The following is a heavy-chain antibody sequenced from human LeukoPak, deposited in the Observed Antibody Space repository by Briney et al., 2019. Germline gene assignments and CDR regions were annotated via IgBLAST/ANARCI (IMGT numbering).Heavy chain of an antibody. CDR3: ARDLSAAAGSGHWFDP. CDR1: GGSFSSGDYY. CDR2: IYYSGST. Sequence: SETLSLTCTVSGGSFSSGDYYWSWIRHPPGKGLEWIGYIYYSGSTYYSPSLKSRVTISVDTSKNQFSLKLRSVTAADTAVYYCARDLSAAAGSGHWFDPWGQGTLVTVSS. V-gene: IGHV4-30-4*01. J-gene: IGHJ5*02. D-gene: IGHD6-13*01.